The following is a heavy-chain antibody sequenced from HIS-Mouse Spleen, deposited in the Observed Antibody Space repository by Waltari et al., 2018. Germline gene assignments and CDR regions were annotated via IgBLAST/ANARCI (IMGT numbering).Heavy chain of an antibody. J-gene: IGHJ3*02. CDR3: ARDFHDFWSGYYGGDKKHDAFDI. CDR1: GGSISSYY. CDR2: IYTSGST. D-gene: IGHD3-3*01. Sequence: QVQLQESGPGLVKPSETLSLTCTVSGGSISSYYWSWIRQPAGKGLEWIGRIYTSGSTNYTPSLTARVTMSVDTSKNQFSLKLSSVTAADTAVYYCARDFHDFWSGYYGGDKKHDAFDIWGQGTMVTVSS. V-gene: IGHV4-4*07.